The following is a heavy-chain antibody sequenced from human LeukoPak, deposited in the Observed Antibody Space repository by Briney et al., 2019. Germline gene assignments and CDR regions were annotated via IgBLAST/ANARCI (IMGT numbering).Heavy chain of an antibody. CDR3: ARGSDPYYYGSGSQYYFDY. J-gene: IGHJ4*02. V-gene: IGHV4-30-2*01. CDR2: IYHSGST. D-gene: IGHD3-10*01. CDR1: GGSISSGGYS. Sequence: SETLSLTCAVSGGSISSGGYSWSWIRQPPGKGLEWIGYIYHSGSTYYNPSLKSRVTISVDRSKTQFSLKLSSVTAADTAVYYCARGSDPYYYGSGSQYYFDYWGQGTLVTVSS.